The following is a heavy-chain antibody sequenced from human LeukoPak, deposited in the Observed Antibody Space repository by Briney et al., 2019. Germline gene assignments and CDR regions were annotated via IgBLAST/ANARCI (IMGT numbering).Heavy chain of an antibody. CDR3: ARAGDGYNYRYLDY. J-gene: IGHJ4*02. CDR2: IYTSGST. Sequence: PSETLSLTCTVSGGFISSYYWSWIRQPAGKGLEWIGRIYTSGSTNYNPSLKSRVTMSVDTSKNQFSLKLSSVTAADTAVYYCARAGDGYNYRYLDYWGQGTLVTVSS. CDR1: GGFISSYY. D-gene: IGHD5-24*01. V-gene: IGHV4-4*07.